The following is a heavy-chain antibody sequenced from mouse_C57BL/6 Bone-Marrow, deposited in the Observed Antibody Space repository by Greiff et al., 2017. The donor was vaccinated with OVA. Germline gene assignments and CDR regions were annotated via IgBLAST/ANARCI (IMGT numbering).Heavy chain of an antibody. D-gene: IGHD1-3*01. V-gene: IGHV1-18*01. CDR3: ARGPSGFAY. J-gene: IGHJ3*01. CDR2: INPNNGGT. CDR1: GYTFTDYN. Sequence: EVKLMESGPELVKPGASVKIPCKASGYTFTDYNMDWVKQSHGKSLEWIGDINPNNGGTIYNQKFKGKATLTVDKSSSTAYMELRSLTSEDTAVYYCARGPSGFAYWGQGTLVTVSA.